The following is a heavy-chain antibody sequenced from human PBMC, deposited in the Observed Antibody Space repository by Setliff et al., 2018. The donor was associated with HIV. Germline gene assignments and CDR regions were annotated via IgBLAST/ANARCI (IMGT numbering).Heavy chain of an antibody. V-gene: IGHV5-51*01. D-gene: IGHD3-22*01. Sequence: GESLKISCKGSGYRFTSYWIGWVRQMPGKGLEWMGIIYPGDSDTRYSPSFQGQVTISADKPISTAYLQWSSLKASDTAMYYCARAVEDYYDSSGLPTYYYGMDVWGQGTTVTVSS. CDR2: IYPGDSDT. CDR1: GYRFTSYW. J-gene: IGHJ6*02. CDR3: ARAVEDYYDSSGLPTYYYGMDV.